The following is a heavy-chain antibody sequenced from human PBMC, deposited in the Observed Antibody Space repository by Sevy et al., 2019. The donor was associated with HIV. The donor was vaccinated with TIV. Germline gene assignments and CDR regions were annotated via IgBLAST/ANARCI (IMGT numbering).Heavy chain of an antibody. Sequence: GGSLRLSCAASGFTFSTHNMNWVRQAPGKGLEWVSFITSSGNTIYYADSVKGRLSISRDNAKNSLYLQMNSLRADDSAVYYCASESLYNNYVDLWGQGALVTVSS. J-gene: IGHJ5*02. CDR2: ITSSGNTI. D-gene: IGHD4-4*01. V-gene: IGHV3-48*01. CDR3: ASESLYNNYVDL. CDR1: GFTFSTHN.